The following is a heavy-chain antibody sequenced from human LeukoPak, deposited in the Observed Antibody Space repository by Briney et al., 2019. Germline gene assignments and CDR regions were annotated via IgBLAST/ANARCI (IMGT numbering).Heavy chain of an antibody. CDR2: MNPNSGNT. CDR1: GYTFISYD. V-gene: IGHV1-8*01. Sequence: ASVKVSCKASGYTFISYDINWVRQATGQGLEWMGWMNPNSGNTGYAQKFQGRVTMTRNTSISTAYMELSSLRSEDTAVYYCARRYYDFWSGYPWFDPWGQGTLVTVSS. J-gene: IGHJ5*02. CDR3: ARRYYDFWSGYPWFDP. D-gene: IGHD3-3*01.